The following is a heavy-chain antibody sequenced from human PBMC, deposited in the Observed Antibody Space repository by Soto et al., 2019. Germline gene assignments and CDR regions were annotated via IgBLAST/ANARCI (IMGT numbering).Heavy chain of an antibody. V-gene: IGHV1-8*01. CDR2: MNPNSGDT. Sequence: QVQLVQSGAEVKKPGASVKVSCTFTSYDINWGRQAPGQGLEWMAWMNPNSGDTRYAQKLHGRVTMTRNTSSITAYMELSSRRSEDTAVYYCAGGHGSSAWRFSYYSMDLSVQGTTVTVSS. CDR1: FTSYD. D-gene: IGHD6-19*01. CDR3: AGGHGSSAWRFSYYSMDL. J-gene: IGHJ6*02.